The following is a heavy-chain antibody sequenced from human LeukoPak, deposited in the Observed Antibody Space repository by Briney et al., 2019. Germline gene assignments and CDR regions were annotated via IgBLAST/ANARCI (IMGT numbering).Heavy chain of an antibody. J-gene: IGHJ5*02. CDR2: MNPNSGNT. Sequence: ASVKVSCKASGYTFTSYDINWVRQATGQGLEWMGWMNPNSGNTGYAQKFQGRVTMTRDTSISTAYMELSRLRSDDTAVYYCARETGGYDSSPNWFDPWGQGTLVTVSS. V-gene: IGHV1-8*01. D-gene: IGHD5-12*01. CDR3: ARETGGYDSSPNWFDP. CDR1: GYTFTSYD.